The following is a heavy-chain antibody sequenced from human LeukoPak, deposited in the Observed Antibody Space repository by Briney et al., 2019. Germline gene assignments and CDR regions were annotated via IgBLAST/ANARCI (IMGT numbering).Heavy chain of an antibody. Sequence: GGSLRLSCAASGFTFSSYSMNWVRQAPGKGLEWVSYISSSSSTIYYADSVKGRFAISRDNAKNSLYLQMNSLRAEDTAVYYCAKEFVVRGVIITWEFDYWGQGTLVTASS. CDR3: AKEFVVRGVIITWEFDY. J-gene: IGHJ4*02. D-gene: IGHD3-10*01. CDR1: GFTFSSYS. V-gene: IGHV3-48*01. CDR2: ISSSSSTI.